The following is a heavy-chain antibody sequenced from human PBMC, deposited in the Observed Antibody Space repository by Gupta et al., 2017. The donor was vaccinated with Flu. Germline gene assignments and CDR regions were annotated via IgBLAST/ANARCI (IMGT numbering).Heavy chain of an antibody. J-gene: IGHJ4*02. CDR2: TYYRSKWYN. D-gene: IGHD4-4*01. Sequence: IRQSPSRGLEWLGRTYYRSKWYNDYAVSVKSRITINPDTSQNQFSLQLNSVTPEDTAVYYCARGAVTRSFDYWGQGTLVTVSS. CDR3: ARGAVTRSFDY. V-gene: IGHV6-1*01.